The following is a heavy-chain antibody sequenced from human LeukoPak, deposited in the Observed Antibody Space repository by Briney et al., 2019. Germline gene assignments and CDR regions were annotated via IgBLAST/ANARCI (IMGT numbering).Heavy chain of an antibody. CDR3: AKGRNSYDSGRCHSPNCYYGMDV. CDR2: IYYSGST. V-gene: IGHV4-31*03. CDR1: GGSISSGGYY. D-gene: IGHD3-10*01. J-gene: IGHJ6*02. Sequence: SETLSLTCTVSGGSISSGGYYWSWIRQHPGKGLEWIGYIYYSGSTYYNPSLKSRVTISVDTSKNQFSLKLSSVTAADTAVYHCAKGRNSYDSGRCHSPNCYYGMDVWGQGTTVIVSS.